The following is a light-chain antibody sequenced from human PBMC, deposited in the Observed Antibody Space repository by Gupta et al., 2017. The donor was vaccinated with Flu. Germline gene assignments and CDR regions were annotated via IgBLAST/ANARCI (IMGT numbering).Light chain of an antibody. CDR3: SSYVASSARV. V-gene: IGLV2-14*01. Sequence: QSALTQPASVSGSPGQSITISCTGTSNDVGGYNYVSWYQLPPGKAPKLIIFDVTDRPSGVSDRFSGSKSGNTASLTISGLQADDEADYYCSSYVASSARVFGGGTKVTVL. CDR1: SNDVGGYNY. CDR2: DVT. J-gene: IGLJ2*01.